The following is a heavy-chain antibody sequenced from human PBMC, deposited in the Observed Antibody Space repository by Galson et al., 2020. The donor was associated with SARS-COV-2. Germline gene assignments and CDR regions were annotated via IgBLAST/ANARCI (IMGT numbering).Heavy chain of an antibody. D-gene: IGHD2-15*01. CDR2: FDPEDGET. Sequence: GESLKISCKVSGYTLTELSMHWVRQAPGKGLEWMGGFDPEDGETIYAQKFQGRVTMTEDTSTDTAYMELSSLRSEDTAVYYCATDFAYCSGGSCPPFDYWGQGTLVTVSS. CDR3: ATDFAYCSGGSCPPFDY. J-gene: IGHJ4*02. CDR1: GYTLTELS. V-gene: IGHV1-24*01.